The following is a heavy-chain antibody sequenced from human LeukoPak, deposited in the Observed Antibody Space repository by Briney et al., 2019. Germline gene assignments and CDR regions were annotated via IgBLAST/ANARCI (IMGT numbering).Heavy chain of an antibody. V-gene: IGHV3-30*02. Sequence: GGSLRPSCAASGFTFSSYAMSWVRQAPAKALEWVASIRHDESIIHYTDSVKGRFTISRDTSKNTLYLQMNSLRGDDTAVYYCARVRIMNHDQAFDIWGQGTMVTVSS. CDR2: IRHDESII. D-gene: IGHD1-14*01. CDR3: ARVRIMNHDQAFDI. J-gene: IGHJ3*02. CDR1: GFTFSSYA.